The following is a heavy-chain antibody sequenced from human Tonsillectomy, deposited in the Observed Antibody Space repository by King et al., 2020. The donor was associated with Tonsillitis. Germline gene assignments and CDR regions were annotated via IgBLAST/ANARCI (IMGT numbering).Heavy chain of an antibody. D-gene: IGHD2-21*02. CDR3: VRGPNFGDRSDYFDF. J-gene: IGHJ4*02. Sequence: VQLAESGGGSVQPGGSLRLSCGASGFTFSTNWMGWVRQAPGKGLEWVANIKQDGSETYNVDSVKGRFTISRDNAKNSQFLQMNSLRVEDTAVYYCVRGPNFGDRSDYFDFWGQGTLVTVSS. CDR1: GFTFSTNW. CDR2: IKQDGSET. V-gene: IGHV3-7*04.